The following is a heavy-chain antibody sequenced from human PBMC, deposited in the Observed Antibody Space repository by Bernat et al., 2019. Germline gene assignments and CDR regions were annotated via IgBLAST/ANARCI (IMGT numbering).Heavy chain of an antibody. J-gene: IGHJ6*03. CDR2: ISSGSTL. Sequence: EVQLVESGGGLVQPGESLRLSCAASGFTFSGYEMNWVRQAPGKGLEWVSYISSGSTLDYTDSVKGRFTISRDNAKNSLHLQMNSLRAEDTAVYYCARGTSTSAPYMDVWGKGTTVTVSS. V-gene: IGHV3-48*03. CDR1: GFTFSGYE. CDR3: ARGTSTSAPYMDV.